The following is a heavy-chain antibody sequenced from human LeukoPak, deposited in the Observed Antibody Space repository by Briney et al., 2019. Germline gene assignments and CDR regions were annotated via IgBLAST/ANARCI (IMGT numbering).Heavy chain of an antibody. CDR3: ARDGAHIAAAGTHAFDI. Sequence: GGSLRLSCAASGFTFSSYSMNWVRQAPGKGLEWVSSISSSSSYIYYADSVKGRFTISRDNSKNTLYLQMNSLRAEDTAVYYCARDGAHIAAAGTHAFDIWGQGTMVTVSS. D-gene: IGHD6-13*01. CDR2: ISSSSSYI. J-gene: IGHJ3*02. V-gene: IGHV3-21*01. CDR1: GFTFSSYS.